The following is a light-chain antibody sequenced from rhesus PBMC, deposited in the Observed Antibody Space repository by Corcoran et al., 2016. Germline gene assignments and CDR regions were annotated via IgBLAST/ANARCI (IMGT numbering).Light chain of an antibody. CDR2: GAS. CDR3: LQSSNWPLT. J-gene: IGKJ4*01. CDR1: QTINNY. V-gene: IGKV3-24*04. Sequence: EIVMTQSPATLALSPGERATLSCRASQTINNYLTWYQQKPGQAPRLLLYGASSRATGIPDRFSGSGSGTEFTLTISSLEPEDVGVYFCLQSSNWPLTFGGGTKVELK.